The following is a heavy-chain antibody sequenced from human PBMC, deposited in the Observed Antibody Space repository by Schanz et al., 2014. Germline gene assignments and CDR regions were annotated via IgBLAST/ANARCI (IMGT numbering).Heavy chain of an antibody. Sequence: EVQLVESGGGLIQPGGSLRLSCAVSGFTVSSNYMSWVRQAPGKGLEWVSTVYMSAASTRYADSVKGRFIISRDSSKNTLFLQMNSPRPEDTALYFCARDEGRDGYNLAFDVWGQGTLVTVS. J-gene: IGHJ3*01. CDR3: ARDEGRDGYNLAFDV. D-gene: IGHD5-12*01. CDR2: VYMSAAST. CDR1: GFTVSSNY. V-gene: IGHV3-53*01.